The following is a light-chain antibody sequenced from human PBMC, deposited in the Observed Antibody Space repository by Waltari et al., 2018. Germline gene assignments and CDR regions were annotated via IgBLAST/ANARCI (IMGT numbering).Light chain of an antibody. CDR1: QSVSSSY. CDR3: QQYGSSPQT. Sequence: EIVLTQSPGTLSLYPGERATLSCRASQSVSSSYLAWYQQKPGQTPRLPIYGVSSRATGIPDRFSGSGSGTDFTLTISRLEPEDFAVYYCQQYGSSPQTFGQGTRVEIK. V-gene: IGKV3-20*01. J-gene: IGKJ1*01. CDR2: GVS.